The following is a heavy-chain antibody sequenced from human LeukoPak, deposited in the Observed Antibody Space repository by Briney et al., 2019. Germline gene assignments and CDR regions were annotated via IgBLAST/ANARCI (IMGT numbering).Heavy chain of an antibody. D-gene: IGHD2-2*02. CDR2: IIPIFGIA. CDR1: GGTFSSFD. J-gene: IGHJ4*02. V-gene: IGHV1-69*04. Sequence: GASVKVSCKASGGTFSSFDISGVRQAPGQGLEWMGRIIPIFGIANYAQKFQDRVTITADRSTSTAYMELSSLRSEDTAVYYCARDGGYCSSASCYKYFDYWGQGTLVTVSS. CDR3: ARDGGYCSSASCYKYFDY.